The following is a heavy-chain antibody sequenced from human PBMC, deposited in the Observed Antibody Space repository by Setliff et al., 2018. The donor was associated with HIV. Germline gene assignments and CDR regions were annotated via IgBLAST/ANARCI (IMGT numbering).Heavy chain of an antibody. CDR1: GYTFTSYD. V-gene: IGHV1-18*01. D-gene: IGHD3-22*01. CDR3: AREIGDYYVSSGYYPPTDYYYGMDV. J-gene: IGHJ6*02. Sequence: EASVKVSCKSSGYTFTSYDTSWVRQAPGQGLEWMGWISAYNGNTNYAQTLQGRVTMTTDTSTSTAYMELRSLRSDDTDVYYCAREIGDYYVSSGYYPPTDYYYGMDVWGQGTTVTVSS. CDR2: ISAYNGNT.